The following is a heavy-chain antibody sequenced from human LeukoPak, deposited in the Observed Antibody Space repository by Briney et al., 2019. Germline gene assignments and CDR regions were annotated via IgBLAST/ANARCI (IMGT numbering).Heavy chain of an antibody. CDR1: GFTVSSNY. D-gene: IGHD3-3*01. CDR3: GREAFSSFWRGYSHWFDP. J-gene: IGHJ5*02. V-gene: IGHV3-53*05. Sequence: PGGSLRLSCAASGFTVSSNYMSWVRQAPGKGLEWVSVIYSGGSTYYADSVKGRFTISRDNSENTLYLPLNSLRPEDTAGYYCGREAFSSFWRGYSHWFDPWGLGTL. CDR2: IYSGGST.